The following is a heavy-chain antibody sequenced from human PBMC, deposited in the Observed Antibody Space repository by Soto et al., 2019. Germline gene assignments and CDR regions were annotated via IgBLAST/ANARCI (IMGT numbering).Heavy chain of an antibody. CDR2: IYYSGST. Sequence: KSSETLSLTCTVSGGSISSSSYYWGWIRHPPGKGLEWIGSIYYSGSTYYNPSLKSRVTISVDTSKNQFSLKLSSVTAVDTAVYYCARHYYYGSGSSDAWGQGTLVTVYS. V-gene: IGHV4-39*01. D-gene: IGHD3-10*01. CDR1: GGSISSSSYY. CDR3: ARHYYYGSGSSDA. J-gene: IGHJ5*02.